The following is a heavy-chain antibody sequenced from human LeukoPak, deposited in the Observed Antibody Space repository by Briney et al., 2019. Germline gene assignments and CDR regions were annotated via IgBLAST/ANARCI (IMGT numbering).Heavy chain of an antibody. D-gene: IGHD3-22*01. V-gene: IGHV4-59*01. Sequence: SGTLSLTCTVSGGSISSYYWSWIRQPPGKGLEWIGYIYYSGSTNYNPSLKSRVTISVDTSKNQFSLKLSSVTAADTAVYYCASRGYDSSGYYFDYWGQGTLVTVSS. CDR1: GGSISSYY. CDR2: IYYSGST. CDR3: ASRGYDSSGYYFDY. J-gene: IGHJ4*02.